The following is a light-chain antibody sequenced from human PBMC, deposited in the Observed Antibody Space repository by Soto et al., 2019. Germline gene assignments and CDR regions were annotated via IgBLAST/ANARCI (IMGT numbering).Light chain of an antibody. Sequence: QSPLTQPASVSGSPGQSITISCTGTSSDVGGYNYVSWYQQHPGKVPKLMIYEVSNRPSGVSNRFSSSKSGNTASLTISVLQTGDEADYYCSSYTSRRTLVFGTGTKVTVL. V-gene: IGLV2-14*01. CDR3: SSYTSRRTLV. CDR1: SSDVGGYNY. J-gene: IGLJ1*01. CDR2: EVS.